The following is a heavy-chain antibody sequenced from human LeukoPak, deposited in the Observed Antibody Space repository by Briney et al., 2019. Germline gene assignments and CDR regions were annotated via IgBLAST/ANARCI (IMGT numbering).Heavy chain of an antibody. Sequence: GGSLRLSCAASGFTVSSNEMSWVRQAPGKGLEWVSSISGGSTYYADSRKGRFTISRDISRNSLYLQMDSLRVEDTAMYYCARDSRGYSYGPNTDYWGQGTLVAVSS. CDR3: ARDSRGYSYGPNTDY. D-gene: IGHD5-18*01. V-gene: IGHV3-38-3*01. J-gene: IGHJ4*02. CDR1: GFTVSSNE. CDR2: ISGGST.